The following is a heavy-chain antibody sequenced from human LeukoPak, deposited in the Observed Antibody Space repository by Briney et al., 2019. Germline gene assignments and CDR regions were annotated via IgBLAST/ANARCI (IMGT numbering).Heavy chain of an antibody. D-gene: IGHD3-22*01. Sequence: SVKVSCKASGGTFSSYAISWVRQAPGQGLEWMGGIIPIFGTANYTQKFQGRVTITADESTSTAYMELSSLRSEDTAVYYCARAREGYYDSSGYRFDYWGQGTLVTVSS. V-gene: IGHV1-69*13. CDR2: IIPIFGTA. CDR1: GGTFSSYA. J-gene: IGHJ4*02. CDR3: ARAREGYYDSSGYRFDY.